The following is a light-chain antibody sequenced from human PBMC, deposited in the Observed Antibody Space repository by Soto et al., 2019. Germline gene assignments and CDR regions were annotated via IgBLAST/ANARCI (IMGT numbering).Light chain of an antibody. J-gene: IGKJ1*01. CDR3: QKYDSAPEA. CDR2: DAS. Sequence: DIQMTQSPSSLSASVGDRVTITCRASRGISNSLAWYQQEPGKVPKLLIYDASTLQSGVSYRFSGSGSGTDFTLTISSLQPEDVATYYCQKYDSAPEAFGQGTKVEIK. V-gene: IGKV1-27*01. CDR1: RGISNS.